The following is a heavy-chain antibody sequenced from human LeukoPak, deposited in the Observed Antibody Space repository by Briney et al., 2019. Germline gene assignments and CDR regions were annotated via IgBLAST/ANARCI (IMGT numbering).Heavy chain of an antibody. CDR3: ARRVVPYYGMDV. D-gene: IGHD3-3*01. CDR2: IWYDGSNK. J-gene: IGHJ6*02. CDR1: GFTFRNYV. V-gene: IGHV3-33*08. Sequence: GGSLRLSCAASGFTFRNYVIHWVRQAPGKGLEWVAVIWYDGSNKYYADSVKGRFTISRDNSKNTLYLQMNSLRAEDTAVYYCARRVVPYYGMDVWGQGTTVTVSS.